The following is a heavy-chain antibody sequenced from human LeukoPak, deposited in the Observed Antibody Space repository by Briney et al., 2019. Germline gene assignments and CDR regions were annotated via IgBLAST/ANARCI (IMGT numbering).Heavy chain of an antibody. CDR1: GYSISSGYY. D-gene: IGHD3-22*01. CDR3: ARAPKYYFDSSASWYFDI. V-gene: IGHV4-38-2*02. Sequence: SETLSLTCTVSGYSISSGYYWGWVRQPPGKGLEWIGSISHAGSTDYSPSLKSRVTISLDESKNQFYLKLNSVTAADTAVYYCARAPKYYFDSSASWYFDIWGLGTLVAVSS. CDR2: ISHAGST. J-gene: IGHJ2*01.